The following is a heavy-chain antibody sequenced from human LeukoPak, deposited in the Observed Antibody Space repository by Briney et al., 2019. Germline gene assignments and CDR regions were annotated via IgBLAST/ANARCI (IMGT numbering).Heavy chain of an antibody. CDR3: ARQLWFGWFDP. J-gene: IGHJ5*02. Sequence: SETLSITCTVSGGSISSYYWSWIRQPPGKGLEWIGYIYYSGSTNYNPSLKSRVTISVDTSKNQFSLKLSSVTAADTAVYYCARQLWFGWFDPWGQGTLVTVSS. CDR2: IYYSGST. CDR1: GGSISSYY. V-gene: IGHV4-59*08. D-gene: IGHD3-10*01.